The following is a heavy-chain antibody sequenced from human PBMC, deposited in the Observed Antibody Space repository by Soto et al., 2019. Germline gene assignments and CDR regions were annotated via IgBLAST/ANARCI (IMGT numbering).Heavy chain of an antibody. V-gene: IGHV3-30-3*01. CDR3: ARSVVVAATQGEYFDY. CDR1: GFTFSSYA. D-gene: IGHD2-15*01. J-gene: IGHJ4*02. CDR2: ISYDGSNK. Sequence: QVQLVESGGGVVQPGRSLRLSCAASGFTFSSYAMHWVRQAPGKGLEWVAVISYDGSNKYYADSVKGRFTISRDNSKNTLYLQMNSLRAEDTAVYHCARSVVVAATQGEYFDYWGQGTLVTVSS.